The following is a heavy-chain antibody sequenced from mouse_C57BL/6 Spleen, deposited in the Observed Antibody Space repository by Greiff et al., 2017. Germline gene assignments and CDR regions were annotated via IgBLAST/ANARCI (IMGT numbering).Heavy chain of an antibody. Sequence: DVKLVESGPGLVKPSQSLSLTCSVTGYSITSGYYWNWIRQFPGNKLEWMGYISYDGSNNYNPSLKNRISITRDTSKNQFFLKLNSVTTEDTATYYCARVALYYAGAMDYWGQGTSVTVSS. D-gene: IGHD2-1*01. J-gene: IGHJ4*01. CDR1: GYSITSGYY. CDR2: ISYDGSN. CDR3: ARVALYYAGAMDY. V-gene: IGHV3-6*01.